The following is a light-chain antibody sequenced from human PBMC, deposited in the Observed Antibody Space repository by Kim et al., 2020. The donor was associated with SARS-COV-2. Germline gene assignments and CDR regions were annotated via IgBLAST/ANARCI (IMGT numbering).Light chain of an antibody. V-gene: IGKV1-39*01. Sequence: AYVGDRVTITCRASQSISSYLNWDQQKPGKAPKLLIYAASSLQSGVPSRFSGSGSGTDFTLTISSLQPEDCATYYCQQSYSTLWTFGQGTKVDIK. CDR2: AAS. J-gene: IGKJ1*01. CDR1: QSISSY. CDR3: QQSYSTLWT.